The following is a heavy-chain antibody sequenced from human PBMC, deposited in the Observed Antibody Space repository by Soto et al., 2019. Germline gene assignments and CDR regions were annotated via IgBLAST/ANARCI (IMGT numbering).Heavy chain of an antibody. D-gene: IGHD2-2*01. CDR1: GYTFTSYG. Sequence: GASVKVSCKASGYTFTSYGISWVRQAPGQGLEWMGWVSAYNGNTNYAQKLQGRVTMTTDTSTSTAYMELRSLRSDDTAVYYCARSIVVVPAATPDFYYYYYGMDVWGQGTTVTVSS. J-gene: IGHJ6*02. CDR3: ARSIVVVPAATPDFYYYYYGMDV. CDR2: VSAYNGNT. V-gene: IGHV1-18*04.